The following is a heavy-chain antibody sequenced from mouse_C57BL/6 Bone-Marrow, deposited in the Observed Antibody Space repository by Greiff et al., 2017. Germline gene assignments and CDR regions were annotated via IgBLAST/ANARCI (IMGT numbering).Heavy chain of an antibody. Sequence: VKLMESGPGLVQPSQSLSITCTVSGFSLTSYGVHWVRQSLGKGLEWLGGIWSGGSTDYNAAFISRLSISKDNSKSQVFFKMNSLQADDTAIYYCARNGGRLRRGYFDYWGQGTTLTVSS. CDR1: GFSLTSYG. J-gene: IGHJ2*01. D-gene: IGHD2-4*01. CDR2: IWSGGST. V-gene: IGHV2-2*01. CDR3: ARNGGRLRRGYFDY.